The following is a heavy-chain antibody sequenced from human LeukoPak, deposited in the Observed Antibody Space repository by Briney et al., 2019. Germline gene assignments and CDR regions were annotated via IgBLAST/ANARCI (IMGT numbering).Heavy chain of an antibody. V-gene: IGHV1-69*13. Sequence: ASVKVSCKASGGTFGSSAISWVRQAPGQGLEWMGGIIPIFSTADYAQKFQGRVTITADESTSTAYMELSSLRSEDTAVFYCARTPLRPAATTPRQLDYWGQGTLVTVSS. CDR3: ARTPLRPAATTPRQLDY. D-gene: IGHD5-12*01. J-gene: IGHJ4*02. CDR2: IIPIFSTA. CDR1: GGTFGSSA.